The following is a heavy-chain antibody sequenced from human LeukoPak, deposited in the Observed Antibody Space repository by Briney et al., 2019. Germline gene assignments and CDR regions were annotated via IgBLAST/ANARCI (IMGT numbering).Heavy chain of an antibody. CDR3: AKQGPGYCGSTSCYGVDY. CDR1: GYTFTSYA. V-gene: IGHV7-4-1*02. CDR2: INTNTGNP. J-gene: IGHJ4*02. D-gene: IGHD2-2*01. Sequence: ASVKVSCKASGYTFTSYAMNWVRQAPGQGLEWMGWINTNTGNPTYAQGFTGRIVFSLDTSVSTAYLQISSLKPEDTAVYYCAKQGPGYCGSTSCYGVDYWGQGTLVTVSS.